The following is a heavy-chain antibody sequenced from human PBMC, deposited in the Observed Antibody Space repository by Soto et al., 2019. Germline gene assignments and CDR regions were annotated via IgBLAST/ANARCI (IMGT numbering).Heavy chain of an antibody. Sequence: GGALRLSCAASGFTFSSYAISWGRQAPGKGLEWVSAISGSGGSTYYADSVKGRFTISRDNSKNTLYLQMNSLRAEDTAVYYCAKVNYGSGSLFVGDYYYYGMDVWGQGTTVTVSS. D-gene: IGHD3-10*01. CDR3: AKVNYGSGSLFVGDYYYYGMDV. CDR2: ISGSGGST. V-gene: IGHV3-23*01. J-gene: IGHJ6*02. CDR1: GFTFSSYA.